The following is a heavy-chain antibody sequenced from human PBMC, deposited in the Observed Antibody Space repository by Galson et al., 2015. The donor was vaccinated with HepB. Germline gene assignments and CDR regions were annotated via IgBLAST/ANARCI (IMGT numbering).Heavy chain of an antibody. CDR2: ISHSGST. CDR1: GGSFSSYY. Sequence: TLSLTCAVYGGSFSSYYWSWIRQPPGQGLEWIGEISHSGSTNYNPSLKSRVTLSADTSENQFSLKLTSVTAADTAVYYCARGPGYSYGYSVYYYYYGMDVWGQGTTVTVSS. V-gene: IGHV4-34*01. CDR3: ARGPGYSYGYSVYYYYYGMDV. J-gene: IGHJ6*02. D-gene: IGHD5-18*01.